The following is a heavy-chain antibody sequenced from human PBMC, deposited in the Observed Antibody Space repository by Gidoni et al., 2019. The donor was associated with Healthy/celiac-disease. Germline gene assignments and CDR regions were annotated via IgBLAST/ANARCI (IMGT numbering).Heavy chain of an antibody. V-gene: IGHV4-34*01. CDR2: INHSGST. CDR3: ARALKHDYGDSNWFDP. CDR1: GGSFSGYY. J-gene: IGHJ5*02. D-gene: IGHD4-17*01. Sequence: QVQLQQWGAGLLKPSETLSLTCAVYGGSFSGYYWSWIRQPPGKGLEWIGEINHSGSTNYNPSLKSRVTISVATSKNQFSLKLSSVTAADTAVYYCARALKHDYGDSNWFDPWGQGTLVTVSS.